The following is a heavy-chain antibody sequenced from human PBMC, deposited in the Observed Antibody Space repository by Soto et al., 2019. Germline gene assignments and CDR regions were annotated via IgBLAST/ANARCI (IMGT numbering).Heavy chain of an antibody. J-gene: IGHJ3*02. Sequence: QVQLQESGPGLVKPTETLSLTCTVSGGSISSYYWSWIRQPPGKGLEWIGYIYYSGSTNYNPSLKSRVTISVDTSKNQFSLKLSSVTAADTAVYYCARDQGDPEPGIAVIPFGAFDIWGQGTMVTVSS. CDR1: GGSISSYY. D-gene: IGHD6-19*01. V-gene: IGHV4-59*01. CDR2: IYYSGST. CDR3: ARDQGDPEPGIAVIPFGAFDI.